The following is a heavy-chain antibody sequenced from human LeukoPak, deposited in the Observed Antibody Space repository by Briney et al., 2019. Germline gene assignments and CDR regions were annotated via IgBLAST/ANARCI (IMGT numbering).Heavy chain of an antibody. D-gene: IGHD2/OR15-2a*01. CDR1: GCSLTSYW. CDR3: ARRGSGTYFPFDY. Sequence: GESLKISCTASGCSLTSYWIGWVRQMPGKGLEWMGIIYPGDSDTRYSPPFQGQVTISVDKSISTAYLQWSSLKASDTAMYYCARRGSGTYFPFDYWGQGTLVTVSS. V-gene: IGHV5-51*01. CDR2: IYPGDSDT. J-gene: IGHJ4*02.